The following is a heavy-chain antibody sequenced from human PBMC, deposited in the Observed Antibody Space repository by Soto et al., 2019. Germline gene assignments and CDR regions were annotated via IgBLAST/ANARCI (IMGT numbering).Heavy chain of an antibody. V-gene: IGHV1-69*02. CDR2: IIPLLDIA. D-gene: IGHD5-12*01. Sequence: QVQLVQSGAEVKKPGSSVKVSCKTSGVTFSNDIINWVRQAPGQGLEWMGRIIPLLDIANYAQKFQGRVTITADKSTSTAYMELNSLRSEDTAVYYCASDSPIGSTFSGYDAIDYWGQGTLVTVSS. CDR1: GVTFSNDI. CDR3: ASDSPIGSTFSGYDAIDY. J-gene: IGHJ4*02.